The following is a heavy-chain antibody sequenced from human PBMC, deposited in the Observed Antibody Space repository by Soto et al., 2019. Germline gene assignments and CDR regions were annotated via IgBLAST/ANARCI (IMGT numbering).Heavy chain of an antibody. CDR2: ISPYNGNT. Sequence: QVQLVQSGGGVKKPGASVKVSCKTSGCSFTRYGITWVRQAPGQGPEWMGWISPYNGNTNVGQKFQDRVTVTMDTSTSTAYMELRSLRSDDTAVYYCARDYYHSGAYFFDYWGQGALVTVS. J-gene: IGHJ4*02. CDR3: ARDYYHSGAYFFDY. D-gene: IGHD3-22*01. V-gene: IGHV1-18*01. CDR1: GCSFTRYG.